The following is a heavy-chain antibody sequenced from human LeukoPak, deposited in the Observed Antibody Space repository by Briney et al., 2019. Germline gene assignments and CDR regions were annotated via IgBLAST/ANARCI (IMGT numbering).Heavy chain of an antibody. D-gene: IGHD4-17*01. Sequence: GGSLRLSCAASGFTFDDYAMHWVRQAPGKGLEWVSGISWNSGSIGYADSVKGRLTISRDNAKNSLYLQMNSLRAEDTALYYCAKSRYGDYGFDYWGQGTLVTVSS. J-gene: IGHJ4*02. CDR3: AKSRYGDYGFDY. CDR2: ISWNSGSI. CDR1: GFTFDDYA. V-gene: IGHV3-9*01.